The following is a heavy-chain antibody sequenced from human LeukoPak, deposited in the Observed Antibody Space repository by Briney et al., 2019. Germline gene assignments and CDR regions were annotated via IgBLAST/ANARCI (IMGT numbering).Heavy chain of an antibody. D-gene: IGHD3-22*01. CDR1: GFTFSSYS. V-gene: IGHV3-48*04. CDR2: ISSSSSTI. CDR3: ARDAYYYDSSGYYEPYYFDY. Sequence: PGGSLRLSCAASGFTFSSYSMNWVRQAPGKGLEWVSYISSSSSTIYYADSVKGRFTISRDNAKNSLYLQMNSLRAEDTAVYYCARDAYYYDSSGYYEPYYFDYWGQGTLVTVSS. J-gene: IGHJ4*02.